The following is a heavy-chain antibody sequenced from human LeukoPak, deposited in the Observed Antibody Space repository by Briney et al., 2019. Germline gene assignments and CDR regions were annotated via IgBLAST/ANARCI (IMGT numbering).Heavy chain of an antibody. CDR1: GFTFSSYS. D-gene: IGHD6-6*01. J-gene: IGHJ4*02. V-gene: IGHV3-21*01. CDR3: ARDLKLFRQLVSYFDY. Sequence: PGGSLRLSCAASGFTFSSYSMNWVRQAPGKGLEWVSSISSSSSYIYYADSVKGRFTISRDNAKNSLYLQMNSLRAEDTAVYYCARDLKLFRQLVSYFDYWGQGTLVTVSS. CDR2: ISSSSSYI.